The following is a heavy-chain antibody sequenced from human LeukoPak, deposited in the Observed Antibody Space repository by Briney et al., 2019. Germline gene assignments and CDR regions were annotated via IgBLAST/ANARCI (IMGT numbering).Heavy chain of an antibody. V-gene: IGHV3-23*01. Sequence: GGSLRLSCAASGFTFSSYAMSWVRQAPGKGLEWVSAISGSGGSTYYADSVKGRFTISRDNAKSSLYLQMNSLRAEDTAVYYCARHAEVSSYPLDYWGQGSLVTVSS. J-gene: IGHJ4*02. D-gene: IGHD3-22*01. CDR2: ISGSGGST. CDR3: ARHAEVSSYPLDY. CDR1: GFTFSSYA.